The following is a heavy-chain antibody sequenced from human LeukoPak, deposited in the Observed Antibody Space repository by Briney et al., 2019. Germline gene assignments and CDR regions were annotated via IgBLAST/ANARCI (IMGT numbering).Heavy chain of an antibody. Sequence: GGSLRLSCAPAGLTFSNYAMTWGREGPGKGLEWVSSISGSGGSTHYADSVTGRFAISRDNSKITLSLQMTSLRAEDTAVYYCARDHFDGSAFYGYYYGMDVWGQGTTVTVSS. CDR3: ARDHFDGSAFYGYYYGMDV. CDR1: GLTFSNYA. CDR2: ISGSGGST. J-gene: IGHJ6*02. D-gene: IGHD3-22*01. V-gene: IGHV3-23*01.